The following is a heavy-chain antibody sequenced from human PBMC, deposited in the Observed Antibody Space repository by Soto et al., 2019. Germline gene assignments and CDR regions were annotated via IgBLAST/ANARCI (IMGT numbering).Heavy chain of an antibody. D-gene: IGHD2-15*01. CDR3: ARDSVAAGNYYYYGMDV. CDR2: IYHSGST. Sequence: SETLSLTCAVSGYSISSGYYWGWIRQPPGKGLEWIGSIYHSGSTYYNPSLKSRVTISVDTSKNQFSLKLSSVTAADTAVYYCARDSVAAGNYYYYGMDVWGQGTTVTVS. CDR1: GYSISSGYY. V-gene: IGHV4-38-2*01. J-gene: IGHJ6*02.